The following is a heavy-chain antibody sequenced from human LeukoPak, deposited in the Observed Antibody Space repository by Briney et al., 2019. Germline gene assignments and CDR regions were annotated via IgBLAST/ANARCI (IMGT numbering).Heavy chain of an antibody. Sequence: TPSETLSLTCTVSGGSISSYYWSWIRQPAGKGLEWIGRIYTSGSTNYNPSLKSRVTMSVDTSKNQFSLKLSSVTAADTAVYYCARDLGLGDSSGLTPWGQGTLVTVSS. CDR1: GGSISSYY. J-gene: IGHJ5*02. V-gene: IGHV4-4*07. CDR3: ARDLGLGDSSGLTP. D-gene: IGHD3-22*01. CDR2: IYTSGST.